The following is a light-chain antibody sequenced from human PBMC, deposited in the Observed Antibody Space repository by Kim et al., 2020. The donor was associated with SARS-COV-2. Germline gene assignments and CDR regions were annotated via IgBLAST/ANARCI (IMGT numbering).Light chain of an antibody. J-gene: IGKJ1*01. V-gene: IGKV4-1*01. CDR2: WAS. CDR1: QSVLYSSTNKNY. CDR3: QQYYSSPRT. Sequence: ATIICKSSQSVLYSSTNKNYLAWYQQKPGQPPKLLIYWASTRESGVPDRFSGSGSGTDFTLTISSLQAEDVAVYYCQQYYSSPRTFGPGTKVDIK.